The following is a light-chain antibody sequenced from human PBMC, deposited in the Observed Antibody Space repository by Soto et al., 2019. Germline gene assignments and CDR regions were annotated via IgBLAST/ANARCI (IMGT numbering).Light chain of an antibody. CDR2: DVS. J-gene: IGLJ3*02. V-gene: IGLV2-11*01. Sequence: QSALTQPRSVSGSPGQSVTISCTGTSSDVGGYNYVSWYQQHPGNAPKLIIYDVSKRPSGVPDRFSGSKSGNTASLTISGLQAEDEAVYYCSSFARSNTWVFGGGTKVAVL. CDR1: SSDVGGYNY. CDR3: SSFARSNTWV.